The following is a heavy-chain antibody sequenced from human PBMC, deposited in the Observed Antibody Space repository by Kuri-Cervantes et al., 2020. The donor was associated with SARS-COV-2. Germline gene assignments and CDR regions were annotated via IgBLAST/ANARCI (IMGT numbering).Heavy chain of an antibody. J-gene: IGHJ4*02. CDR3: TRYDYGGNYYFDY. Sequence: GESLKISCAASGFTFSSYGMHWVRQAPGKGLEWVGFIRSKAYGGTTEYAASVKGRFTISRDDSKSIAYLQMNSLKTEDTAVYYCTRYDYGGNYYFDYWGQETLVTVSS. V-gene: IGHV3-49*04. CDR1: GFTFSSYG. CDR2: IRSKAYGGTT. D-gene: IGHD4-23*01.